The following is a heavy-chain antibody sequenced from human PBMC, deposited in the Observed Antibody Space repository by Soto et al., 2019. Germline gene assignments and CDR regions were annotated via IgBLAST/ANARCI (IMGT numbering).Heavy chain of an antibody. CDR2: IYYSGST. CDR1: GGSISSYY. Sequence: SETLSLTCTVSGGSISSYYWSWIRQPPGKGLEWIGNIYYSGSTNYNPSLKSRVTISVDTSKNQFSLKLSSVTAADTGVYYWARDATAAEGAFDIWGQGTMVTVSS. V-gene: IGHV4-59*01. J-gene: IGHJ3*02. CDR3: ARDATAAEGAFDI. D-gene: IGHD6-13*01.